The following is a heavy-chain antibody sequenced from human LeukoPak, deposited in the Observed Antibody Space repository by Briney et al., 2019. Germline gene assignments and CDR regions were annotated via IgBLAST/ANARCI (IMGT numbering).Heavy chain of an antibody. Sequence: ASVKVSCKASVYTFTSYGISWVRQAPGQGREWMGWISAYNGNTNYAQKLQGRVTMTTDTSTSTAYMELRSLRSDDTAVYYCARDRTTVTTYYFDYWGQGTLVTVSS. CDR1: VYTFTSYG. J-gene: IGHJ4*02. CDR2: ISAYNGNT. CDR3: ARDRTTVTTYYFDY. V-gene: IGHV1-18*01. D-gene: IGHD4-17*01.